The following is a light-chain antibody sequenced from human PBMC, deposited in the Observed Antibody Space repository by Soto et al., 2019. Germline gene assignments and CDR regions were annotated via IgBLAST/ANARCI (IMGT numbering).Light chain of an antibody. V-gene: IGLV2-8*01. CDR1: SSDVGAYKY. Sequence: QSALTQPPSASGSPGQSVTISCTGTSSDVGAYKYVSWYQQHPGKVPKLMIYEVSKRPSGVPDRFSGSKSGNTASLTVSGLQAEDEGDYYCSSYAGSNNFVVFGGGTKLTVL. CDR2: EVS. CDR3: SSYAGSNNFVV. J-gene: IGLJ2*01.